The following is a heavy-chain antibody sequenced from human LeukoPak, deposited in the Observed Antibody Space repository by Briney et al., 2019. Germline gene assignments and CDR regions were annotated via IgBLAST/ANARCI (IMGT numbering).Heavy chain of an antibody. Sequence: GESLKIYCQVSGYRYTRYCIGWVRQMPGKGLEWMGIIYPGDSGPTYSPSFQGQVTISVDKSINTAYLQWSSLQASDTAMYYCGMSGDRVPLQDDVFDVWGQGTMVTVST. CDR1: GYRYTRYC. CDR3: GMSGDRVPLQDDVFDV. CDR2: IYPGDSGP. V-gene: IGHV5-51*01. D-gene: IGHD1-26*01. J-gene: IGHJ3*01.